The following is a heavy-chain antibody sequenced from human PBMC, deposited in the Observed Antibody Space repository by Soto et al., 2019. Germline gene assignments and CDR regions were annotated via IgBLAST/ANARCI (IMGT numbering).Heavy chain of an antibody. CDR2: ISGSGGST. CDR1: VFTFSSYA. Sequence: GRSLRLSCAASVFTFSSYAMSWVRQSPGKGLEWVSAISGSGGSTYYADSVKGRFTISRDNSKNTLYLQMNSLRAEDTAVYYCAKDFVAARPYYLDYWGQGTLVTVSS. CDR3: AKDFVAARPYYLDY. J-gene: IGHJ4*02. V-gene: IGHV3-23*01. D-gene: IGHD6-6*01.